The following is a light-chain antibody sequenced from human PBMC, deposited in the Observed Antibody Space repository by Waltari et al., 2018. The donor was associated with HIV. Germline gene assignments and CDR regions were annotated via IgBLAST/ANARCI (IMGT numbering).Light chain of an antibody. CDR3: QSYDSTLNAAVV. CDR1: SSNIGAGHD. V-gene: IGLV1-40*01. J-gene: IGLJ2*01. Sequence: QSVLTQPPSVSGAPGQRVTIPRTGSSSNIGAGHDVHWSPQIPGTAPKPHLPCNKNRPSGFPDRFSASKSGTSASLAITGLQPEDEADYFCQSYDSTLNAAVVFGGGTKLTVL. CDR2: CNK.